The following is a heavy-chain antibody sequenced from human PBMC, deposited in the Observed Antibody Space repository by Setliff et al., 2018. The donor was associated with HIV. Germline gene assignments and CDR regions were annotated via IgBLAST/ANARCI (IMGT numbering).Heavy chain of an antibody. J-gene: IGHJ4*02. Sequence: PSETLSLTCTVSGGSISSGSYYWSWIRQPAGKGLEWTGHIYTSGSTDYNPSLKSRVTISVDTSKNQFSLKLSSVTAADTAVYYCARAPGYYDSSGHIDYWGQGTLVTVSS. CDR1: GGSISSGSYY. V-gene: IGHV4-61*09. CDR3: ARAPGYYDSSGHIDY. D-gene: IGHD3-22*01. CDR2: IYTSGST.